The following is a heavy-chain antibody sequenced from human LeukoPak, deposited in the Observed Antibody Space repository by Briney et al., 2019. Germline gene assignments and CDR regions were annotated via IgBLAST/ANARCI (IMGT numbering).Heavy chain of an antibody. CDR3: ASESRITMIVVVIPSRSDY. CDR1: GFTFSSYA. D-gene: IGHD3-22*01. V-gene: IGHV3-23*01. CDR2: ISGSGGST. Sequence: GGSLRLSCAASGFTFSSYAMSWVRQAPGKGLEWVSAISGSGGSTYYADSVKGRFTISRDNSKNTLYLQMNSLRAEDTAVYYCASESRITMIVVVIPSRSDYWGQGTLVTVSS. J-gene: IGHJ4*02.